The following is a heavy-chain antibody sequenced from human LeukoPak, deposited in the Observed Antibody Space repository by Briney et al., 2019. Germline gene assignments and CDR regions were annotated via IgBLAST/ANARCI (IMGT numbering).Heavy chain of an antibody. CDR1: GGSFSGYY. J-gene: IGHJ3*02. V-gene: IGHV4-34*01. Sequence: NPSETLSLTCAVYGGSFSGYYWSWIRQPPGKGLEWIGEINHSGSTNYNPSLKSRVTISVDTSKNQFSLKLSSVTAADTAVYYCARADSGSHGLVAFDIWGQGTMVTVSS. CDR3: ARADSGSHGLVAFDI. D-gene: IGHD1-26*01. CDR2: INHSGST.